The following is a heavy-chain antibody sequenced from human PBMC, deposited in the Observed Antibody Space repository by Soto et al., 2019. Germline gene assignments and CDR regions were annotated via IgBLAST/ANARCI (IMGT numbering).Heavy chain of an antibody. D-gene: IGHD1-26*01. Sequence: QVQLVQSGAEVKKPGASVKVSCKASGYSFTTSGINWVRQAPGEGLEWMGWFSTYNGNTHYPQKFQGRITLTTDISTSTAYWELRSLKSDDTAVYYCARRGSIGATSGAGDYWGQGTLVTVSS. CDR3: ARRGSIGATSGAGDY. CDR1: GYSFTTSG. CDR2: FSTYNGNT. V-gene: IGHV1-18*01. J-gene: IGHJ4*02.